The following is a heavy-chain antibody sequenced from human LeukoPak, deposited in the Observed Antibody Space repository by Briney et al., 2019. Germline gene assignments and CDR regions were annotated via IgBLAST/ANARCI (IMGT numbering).Heavy chain of an antibody. D-gene: IGHD3-3*01. CDR3: AKAMVHYDFWSSYSCYFDY. Sequence: PGGSLRLSCAASGFTFSSYSMNWVRQAPGKGLEWVSYISSSSSTIYYADSVKGRFTISRDNAKNSLYLQMNSLRAEDTAVYYCAKAMVHYDFWSSYSCYFDYWGQGTLVTVSS. J-gene: IGHJ4*02. CDR2: ISSSSSTI. CDR1: GFTFSSYS. V-gene: IGHV3-48*01.